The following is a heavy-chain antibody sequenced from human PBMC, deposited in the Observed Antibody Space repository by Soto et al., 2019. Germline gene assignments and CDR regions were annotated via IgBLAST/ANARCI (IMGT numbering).Heavy chain of an antibody. V-gene: IGHV3-21*01. CDR2: ISSSSSYI. J-gene: IGHJ5*02. D-gene: IGHD6-6*01. CDR1: GFAFSNYD. CDR3: ARGEIAARPHDWFDP. Sequence: GGSLRLSCVASGFAFSNYDMSWVRQAPGKGLEWVSSISSSSSYIYYADSVKGRFTISRDNAKNSLYLQMNSLRAEDTAVYYCARGEIAARPHDWFDPWGQGTLVTVSS.